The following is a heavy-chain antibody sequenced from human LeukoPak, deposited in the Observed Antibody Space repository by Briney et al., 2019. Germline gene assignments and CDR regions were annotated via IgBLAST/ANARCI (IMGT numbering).Heavy chain of an antibody. CDR1: GFTFSSYG. CDR2: IWYDGSNK. D-gene: IGHD3-3*01. Sequence: GRSLRLSCAASGFTFSSYGMHWVRQAPGKGLEWVAVIWYDGSNKYYADSVRGRFTSSRDNSKNTLYLQMNSLSAEDTAVYYCARGLTIFGVADAFDIWGQGTMVTVSS. J-gene: IGHJ3*02. V-gene: IGHV3-33*01. CDR3: ARGLTIFGVADAFDI.